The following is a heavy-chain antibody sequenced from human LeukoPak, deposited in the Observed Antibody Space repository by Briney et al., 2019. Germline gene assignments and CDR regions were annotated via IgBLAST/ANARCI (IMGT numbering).Heavy chain of an antibody. V-gene: IGHV4-34*01. CDR1: GGSFSGYY. J-gene: IGHJ6*04. Sequence: SETLSLTCAVYGGSFSGYYWSWIRQPPGKGLEWNGEINHSGSTNYNPSLKSRVTISVDTSKNQFSLKLSSVTAADTAVYYCARGRYCSSTSCYGGYYYYYYGMDVWGKGTTVTVSS. D-gene: IGHD2-2*01. CDR3: ARGRYCSSTSCYGGYYYYYYGMDV. CDR2: INHSGST.